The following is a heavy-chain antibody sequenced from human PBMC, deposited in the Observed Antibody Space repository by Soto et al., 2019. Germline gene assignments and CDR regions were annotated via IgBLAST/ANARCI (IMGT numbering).Heavy chain of an antibody. Sequence: FGPTLVNPTHTLTLTCTFSGFSLSTSDVGVGWIRQPPGKALEWLAIIYWDDDKRYSPSLKSRLTITKDTSKNQVVLTVTNMDPVDTATYYCAHSKYSRSSFDYWGQGTLVTVSS. CDR2: IYWDDDK. V-gene: IGHV2-5*02. CDR3: AHSKYSRSSFDY. CDR1: GFSLSTSDVG. D-gene: IGHD6-6*01. J-gene: IGHJ4*02.